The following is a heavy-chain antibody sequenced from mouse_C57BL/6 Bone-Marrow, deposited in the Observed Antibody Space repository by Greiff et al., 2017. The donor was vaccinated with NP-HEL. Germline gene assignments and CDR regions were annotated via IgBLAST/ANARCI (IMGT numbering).Heavy chain of an antibody. V-gene: IGHV7-1*01. CDR2: SRNKANDYTT. Sequence: EVNVVESGGGLVQSGRSLRLSCATSGFTFSDFYMEWVRQAPGKGLEWIAASRNKANDYTTEYSASGKGRFIVSRDTSQSILYLQMNALRAEDTAIYYCARDALAWYFDVWGTGTTVTVSS. J-gene: IGHJ1*03. CDR1: GFTFSDFY. CDR3: ARDALAWYFDV.